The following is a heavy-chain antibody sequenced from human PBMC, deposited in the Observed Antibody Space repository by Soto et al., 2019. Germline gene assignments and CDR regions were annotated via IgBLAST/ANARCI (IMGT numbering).Heavy chain of an antibody. D-gene: IGHD5-12*01. V-gene: IGHV3-21*01. J-gene: IGHJ4*02. CDR2: ISSSASYM. CDR3: ARECVDTVTSITIPFDY. CDR1: GFPFSRCD. Sequence: GGSLRLSCATSGFPFSRCDMNWVRQAPGKGLEWVSFISSSASYMYYADSVKGRFTISTDNSKKSLYLQMNSLRADDTAVYYCARECVDTVTSITIPFDYWGQGALVTVSS.